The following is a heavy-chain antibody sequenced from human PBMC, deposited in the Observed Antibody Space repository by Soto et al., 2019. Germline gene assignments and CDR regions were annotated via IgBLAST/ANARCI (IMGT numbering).Heavy chain of an antibody. CDR3: AREDYDILTGYYTDYYYYYGMDV. Sequence: SQTLSPTCAISGDSVSSNSAAWNWIRQSPSRGLEWLGRTYYRSKWYNDYAVSVKSRITINPDTSKNQFSLQLNSVTPEDTAVYYCAREDYDILTGYYTDYYYYYGMDVWGQGTTVTVSS. V-gene: IGHV6-1*01. CDR2: TYYRSKWYN. D-gene: IGHD3-9*01. J-gene: IGHJ6*02. CDR1: GDSVSSNSAA.